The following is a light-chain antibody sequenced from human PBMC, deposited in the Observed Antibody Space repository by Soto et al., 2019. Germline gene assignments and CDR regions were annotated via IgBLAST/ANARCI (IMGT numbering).Light chain of an antibody. Sequence: SGMTQRGAGSGCSGRWITISCTGTSSDIGGYNYVSWYQQHPGKAPKLMIYDVSNRPSGVSNRFSGSKSGNTAFLTISGLQAEDEADYYCSSYTSSSHSRGVFGTGTKVNVL. V-gene: IGLV2-14*01. CDR3: SSYTSSSHSRGV. CDR1: SSDIGGYNY. J-gene: IGLJ1*01. CDR2: DVS.